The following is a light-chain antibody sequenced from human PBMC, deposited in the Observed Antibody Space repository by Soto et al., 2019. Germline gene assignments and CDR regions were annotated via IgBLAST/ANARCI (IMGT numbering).Light chain of an antibody. CDR3: ETWDDSLNGRV. J-gene: IGLJ3*02. V-gene: IGLV1-44*01. CDR2: SNN. Sequence: QSVLTQPPSVSGHTGQKVTVSSSGSRYNIEVNAVNWYQQVPGTAPKVLIYSNNQRPSGVPDRFSGSKSGTSASLAISGLQSEDEADYYCETWDDSLNGRVFGGGTKLNVL. CDR1: RYNIEVNA.